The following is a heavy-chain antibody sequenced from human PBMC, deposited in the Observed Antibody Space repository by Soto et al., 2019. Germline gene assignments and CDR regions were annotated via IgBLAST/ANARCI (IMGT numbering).Heavy chain of an antibody. CDR2: MNPNSGNT. D-gene: IGHD1-26*01. Sequence: ASVKVSCKASGYTFTSYDINWVRQATGQGLEWMGWMNPNSGNTGYAQKFQGRVTMTRNTSISTAYMELSSLRSEDAAVYYCAKRPRALLTFDHWGQGTLVTVSS. V-gene: IGHV1-8*01. CDR3: AKRPRALLTFDH. CDR1: GYTFTSYD. J-gene: IGHJ4*02.